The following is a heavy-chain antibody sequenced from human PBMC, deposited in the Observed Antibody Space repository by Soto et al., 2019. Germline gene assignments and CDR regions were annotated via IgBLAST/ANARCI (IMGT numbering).Heavy chain of an antibody. V-gene: IGHV3-9*01. CDR1: GFTFDDYA. CDR3: AKDTYYDSSGCPDY. CDR2: ISWNSGSI. D-gene: IGHD3-22*01. Sequence: DVQLVESGGGLVQPGRSLRLSCAASGFTFDDYAMHWVRQAPGKGLEWVSGISWNSGSIGYADSVKGRFTISRDNAKNSLYLQMNSLRAEDTALYYCAKDTYYDSSGCPDYWGQGTLVTVSS. J-gene: IGHJ4*02.